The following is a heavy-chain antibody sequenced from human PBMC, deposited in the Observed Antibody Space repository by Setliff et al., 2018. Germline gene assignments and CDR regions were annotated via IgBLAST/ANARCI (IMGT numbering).Heavy chain of an antibody. CDR3: ARAPLESGCYYGQGHYFDN. D-gene: IGHD1-26*01. Sequence: ASVKVSCKASGYTFTGYYLHWVRQAPGQGLEWMGIIDPSADYTNYAQKFQGRVTMTKDTSTTTVYMELSSLRSEDTAVYYCARAPLESGCYYGQGHYFDNWGQGTLVTVSS. CDR1: GYTFTGYY. V-gene: IGHV1-46*01. J-gene: IGHJ4*02. CDR2: IDPSADYT.